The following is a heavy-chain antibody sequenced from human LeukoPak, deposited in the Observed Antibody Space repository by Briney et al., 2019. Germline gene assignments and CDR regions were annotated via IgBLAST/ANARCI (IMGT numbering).Heavy chain of an antibody. CDR2: ISYDGSNK. D-gene: IGHD3-10*01. CDR1: GFTFSSYG. CDR3: AKGYYGSGSYGWFDY. Sequence: WRSLRLSCAASGFTFSSYGMHWVRQAPGKGLEWVAVISYDGSNKYYADSVKGRFTISRDNSKNTLFLQMNSLRAEDTAVYYCAKGYYGSGSYGWFDYWGQGTLVTVSS. V-gene: IGHV3-30*18. J-gene: IGHJ4*02.